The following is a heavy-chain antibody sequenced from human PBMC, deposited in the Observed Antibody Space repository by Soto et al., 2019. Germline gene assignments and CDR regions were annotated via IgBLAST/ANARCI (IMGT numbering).Heavy chain of an antibody. CDR3: AKVSRKGSAIDFDY. Sequence: QVQLVQSGAELKKPGASVKVSCKASGYTFSNYDMNWVRQATGQGPEWIGWVNPNNGDTGYAQKFQGRVTLTTDISTTTGYMELTSLRSEDTAIYYCAKVSRKGSAIDFDYRGQGTLITVSS. J-gene: IGHJ4*02. CDR2: VNPNNGDT. D-gene: IGHD3-10*01. CDR1: GYTFSNYD. V-gene: IGHV1-8*01.